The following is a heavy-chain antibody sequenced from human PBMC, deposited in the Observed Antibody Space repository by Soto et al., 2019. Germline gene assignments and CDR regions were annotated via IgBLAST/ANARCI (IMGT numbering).Heavy chain of an antibody. Sequence: EVQLVESGGGLVQRGRSLRLSCAASGFTFDDYAMHWVRQAPGKGLEWVSGISWNSGSIGYADSVKGRFTISRDNAKNSLYLQMNSLRAEDTALYYCAKDSASGGYYFDYWGQGTLVTVSS. CDR2: ISWNSGSI. D-gene: IGHD5-12*01. J-gene: IGHJ4*02. CDR3: AKDSASGGYYFDY. CDR1: GFTFDDYA. V-gene: IGHV3-9*01.